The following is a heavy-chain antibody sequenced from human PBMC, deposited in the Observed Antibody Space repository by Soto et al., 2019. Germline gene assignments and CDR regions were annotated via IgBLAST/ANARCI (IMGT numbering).Heavy chain of an antibody. CDR2: ISYDGSNK. J-gene: IGHJ6*02. Sequence: GGSLRLSCAASGFTFSSYGMHWVRQAPGKGLEWVAVISYDGSNKYYADSVKGRFTISRDNSKNTLYLQMNSLRAEDTAVYYCAKDANDYGDYYDYYYGMDVWGQGTTVTVSS. CDR1: GFTFSSYG. D-gene: IGHD4-17*01. CDR3: AKDANDYGDYYDYYYGMDV. V-gene: IGHV3-30*18.